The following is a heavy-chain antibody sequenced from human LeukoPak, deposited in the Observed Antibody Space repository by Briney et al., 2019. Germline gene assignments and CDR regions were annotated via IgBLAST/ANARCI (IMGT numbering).Heavy chain of an antibody. V-gene: IGHV1-8*01. D-gene: IGHD3-10*01. CDR2: MNPNSGNT. CDR3: AIPSGSYSKG. Sequence: GQXLXWMGWMNPNSGNTGYAQKFQGRVTITRNTSISTAYMELSSLRSEDTAVYYCAIPSGSYSKGWGQGTLVTVSS. J-gene: IGHJ4*02.